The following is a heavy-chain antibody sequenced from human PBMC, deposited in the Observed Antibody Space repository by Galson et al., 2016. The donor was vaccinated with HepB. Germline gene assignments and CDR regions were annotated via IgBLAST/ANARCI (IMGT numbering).Heavy chain of an antibody. D-gene: IGHD1-14*01. Sequence: SETLSLTCTVSGDSISDTNPYWGWIRQPPGKRLEWIGSVYYSGATYYNPSLKSRVIMSFASSRNQFSLKLTSLTAADTAVYYCVRPRNLAFDYWGQGTLVTVSS. J-gene: IGHJ4*02. CDR1: GDSISDTNPY. CDR2: VYYSGAT. CDR3: VRPRNLAFDY. V-gene: IGHV4-39*01.